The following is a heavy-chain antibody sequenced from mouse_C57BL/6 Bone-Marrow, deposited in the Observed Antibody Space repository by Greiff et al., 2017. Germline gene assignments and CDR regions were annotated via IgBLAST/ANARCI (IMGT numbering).Heavy chain of an antibody. D-gene: IGHD2-5*01. CDR3: ARFIVNYYAMDY. Sequence: EVQVVESGGDLVKPGGSLQLSCAASGFTFSSYGMSWVRQAPDKRLEWVATISSGGSYTYYPDSVKGRFTISRDNAKNTLYLQMSSLKSEDTAMYYCARFIVNYYAMDYWGQGTSVTVSS. V-gene: IGHV5-6*01. CDR2: ISSGGSYT. CDR1: GFTFSSYG. J-gene: IGHJ4*01.